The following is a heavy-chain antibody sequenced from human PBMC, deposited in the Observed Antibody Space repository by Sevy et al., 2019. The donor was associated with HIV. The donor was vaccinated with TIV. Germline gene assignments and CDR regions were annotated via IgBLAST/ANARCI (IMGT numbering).Heavy chain of an antibody. V-gene: IGHV4-59*01. J-gene: IGHJ5*02. Sequence: SETLSLTCTVSTGYINNYYWTWVRQSPGKGLEWIGYIYYRGNTKYNPSLESRLGMSIDTNKEQFSLTLTSVTGADSAIYYCARAGYGHSRGWYSWLDAWGQGILVTVSS. CDR1: TGYINNYY. CDR3: ARAGYGHSRGWYSWLDA. CDR2: IYYRGNT. D-gene: IGHD6-19*01.